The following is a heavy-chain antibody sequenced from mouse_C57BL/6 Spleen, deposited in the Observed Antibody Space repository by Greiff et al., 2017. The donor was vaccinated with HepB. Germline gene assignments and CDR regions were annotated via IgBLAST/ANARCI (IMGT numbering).Heavy chain of an antibody. CDR2: INPGSGGT. CDR1: GYAFTNYL. Sequence: QVQLKESGAELVRPGTSVKVSCKASGYAFTNYLIEWVKQRPGQGLEWIGVINPGSGGTNYNEKFKGKATLTADKSSSTAYMQLSSLTSEDSAVYFCARGDGYHGAMDYWGQGTSVTVSS. CDR3: ARGDGYHGAMDY. D-gene: IGHD2-3*01. J-gene: IGHJ4*01. V-gene: IGHV1-54*01.